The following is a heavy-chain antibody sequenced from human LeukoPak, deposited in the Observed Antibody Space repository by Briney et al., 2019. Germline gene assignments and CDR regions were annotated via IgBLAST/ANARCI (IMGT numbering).Heavy chain of an antibody. CDR3: ARSQTIFGVALMAWDV. D-gene: IGHD3-3*01. Sequence: NPSETLSLTCAVSGYSISGGYYWAWIRQPPGKGLEWIGRIYHSWTTYYNPSLKSRVTISVDTSKILFSLKLSSVTVADTAVYYCARSQTIFGVALMAWDVWGKGTTVTVSS. J-gene: IGHJ6*04. CDR2: IYHSWTT. V-gene: IGHV4-38-2*01. CDR1: GYSISGGYY.